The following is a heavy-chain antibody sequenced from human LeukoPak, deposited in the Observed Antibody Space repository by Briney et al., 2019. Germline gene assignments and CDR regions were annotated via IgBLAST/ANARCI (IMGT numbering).Heavy chain of an antibody. CDR3: ARGHRRIGAAGTEGEL. CDR1: GYTFTSYD. D-gene: IGHD6-13*01. CDR2: MNPNSGNT. V-gene: IGHV1-8*01. Sequence: ASVKVSCKASGYTFTSYDINWVRQATGQGLEWMGWMNPNSGNTGYAQKFQGRVTMTRNTSISTAYMELNSLRSKDTAWYYFARGHRRIGAAGTEGELWGQGTLVTVSS. J-gene: IGHJ4*02.